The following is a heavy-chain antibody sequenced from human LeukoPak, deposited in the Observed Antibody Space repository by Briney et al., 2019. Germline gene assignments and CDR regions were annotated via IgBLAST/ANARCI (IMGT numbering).Heavy chain of an antibody. D-gene: IGHD5-18*01. CDR3: ARDRGYSYGYTFDY. CDR1: GFTFSSYS. Sequence: GGSLRLSCAASGFTFSSYSMNWVRQAPGKGLEWVSSISSSRSYIYYADSVKGRFTISGDNAKNSLYLQMNSLRAEDTAVYYCARDRGYSYGYTFDYWGQGTLVTVSS. J-gene: IGHJ4*02. V-gene: IGHV3-21*01. CDR2: ISSSRSYI.